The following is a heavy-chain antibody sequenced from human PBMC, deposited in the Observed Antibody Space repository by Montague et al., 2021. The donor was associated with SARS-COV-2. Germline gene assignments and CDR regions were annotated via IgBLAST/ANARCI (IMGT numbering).Heavy chain of an antibody. D-gene: IGHD3-10*01. Sequence: SLRLSCAASGFTVSSNYMSWVRQAPGKGLEWVSVIYSGGSTYYADSVXXRFTISRDNSKNTLYLQMNSLRAEDTAVYYCARGCLSYFGAGSHCYGVDVWGQGTTVTVSS. CDR2: IYSGGST. J-gene: IGHJ6*02. CDR1: GFTVSSNY. V-gene: IGHV3-53*01. CDR3: ARGCLSYFGAGSHCYGVDV.